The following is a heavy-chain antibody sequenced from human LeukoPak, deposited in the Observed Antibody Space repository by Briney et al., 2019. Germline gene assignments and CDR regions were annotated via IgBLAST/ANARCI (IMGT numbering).Heavy chain of an antibody. J-gene: IGHJ4*02. D-gene: IGHD3-10*02. Sequence: GGSLRLSCVASGFTFSNYWIHWVRQAPGKGLVWVSRTNNDGSSTTYADFVKGRFTSSRDNAKNTLYLLMDSLRAEDTAVYYCTRSVFPYYFDCWGQGTLVTVSS. CDR1: GFTFSNYW. CDR3: TRSVFPYYFDC. CDR2: TNNDGSST. V-gene: IGHV3-74*01.